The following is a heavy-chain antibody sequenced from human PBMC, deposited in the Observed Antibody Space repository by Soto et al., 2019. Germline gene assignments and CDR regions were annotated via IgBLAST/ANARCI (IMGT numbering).Heavy chain of an antibody. V-gene: IGHV1-18*01. D-gene: IGHD1-20*01. CDR3: ARPRFLTGVGSYYFDY. Sequence: QVQLVQSGAEVKKPGASVKVSCKASGYTFTSYGISWVRQAPGQGLEWMGWISAYNGNTNYAQKLQGRVTMTTDTXTXXAYMELRSLRSDDTAVYYCARPRFLTGVGSYYFDYWGQGTLVTVSS. CDR1: GYTFTSYG. J-gene: IGHJ4*02. CDR2: ISAYNGNT.